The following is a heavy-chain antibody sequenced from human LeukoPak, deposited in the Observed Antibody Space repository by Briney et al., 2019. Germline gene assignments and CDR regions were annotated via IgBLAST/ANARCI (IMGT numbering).Heavy chain of an antibody. CDR3: ARGRHVHYIVVVPAALKPFDY. V-gene: IGHV4-34*01. Sequence: SETLSLTCAVYGGSFSDYYWSWIRQPPGKGLEWIGEINHSGSTNYNPSLKSRVTISVDTSKNQFSLKLSSVTAADTAVYYCARGRHVHYIVVVPAALKPFDYWGQGTLVTLSS. CDR1: GGSFSDYY. D-gene: IGHD2-2*01. CDR2: INHSGST. J-gene: IGHJ4*02.